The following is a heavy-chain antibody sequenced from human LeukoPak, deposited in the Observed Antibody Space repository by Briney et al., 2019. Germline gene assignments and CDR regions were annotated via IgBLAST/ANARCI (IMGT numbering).Heavy chain of an antibody. CDR2: IGSSGSPM. D-gene: IGHD4-17*01. CDR1: GFTFSSSE. V-gene: IGHV3-48*03. Sequence: GGSLRLSCAASGFTFSSSEINWVRQAPGKGPEWLSYIGSSGSPMYYADSVKGRFIISRDNAKNSLYLQMNSLRAEDTAIYYCARPSDSGAVRYTFGHRGQGTLVTVSS. J-gene: IGHJ4*02. CDR3: ARPSDSGAVRYTFGH.